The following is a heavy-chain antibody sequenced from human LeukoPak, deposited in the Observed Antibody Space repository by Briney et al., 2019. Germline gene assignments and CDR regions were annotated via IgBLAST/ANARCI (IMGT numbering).Heavy chain of an antibody. CDR2: ISYDGSNK. D-gene: IGHD6-19*01. CDR1: GFTFSSYA. CDR3: ARDQGIAAAASYSSGWYDLDY. Sequence: PGRSLRLSCAASGFTFSSYAMHWVRQAPGKGLEWVAVISYDGSNKYYADSVKGRFTISRDNSKNTLYLQMNSLRAEDTAVYYCARDQGIAAAASYSSGWYDLDYWGQGTLVTVSS. J-gene: IGHJ4*02. V-gene: IGHV3-30-3*01.